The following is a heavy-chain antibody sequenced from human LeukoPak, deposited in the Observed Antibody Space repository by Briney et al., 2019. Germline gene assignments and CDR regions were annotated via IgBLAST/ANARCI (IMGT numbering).Heavy chain of an antibody. J-gene: IGHJ4*02. CDR1: GFTFSSYS. Sequence: PGGSLRLSCAASGFTFSSYSMNWVRQAPGKGLEWVPSISSSSSYIYYADSVKGRFTISRDNAKNSLYLQMNSLRAEDTAVYYCATTLFCSSTSCPKTDYWGQGTLVTVSS. CDR3: ATTLFCSSTSCPKTDY. V-gene: IGHV3-21*01. CDR2: ISSSSSYI. D-gene: IGHD2-2*01.